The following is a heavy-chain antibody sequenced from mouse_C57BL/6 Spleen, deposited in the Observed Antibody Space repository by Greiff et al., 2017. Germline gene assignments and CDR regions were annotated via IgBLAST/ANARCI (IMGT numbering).Heavy chain of an antibody. CDR1: GFTFSSYA. CDR3: ARDSNYFYY. CDR2: ISDGGSYT. D-gene: IGHD1-1*01. V-gene: IGHV5-4*01. Sequence: VQVVESGGGLVKPGGSLKLSCAASGFTFSSYAMSWVRQTPEKRLEWVATISDGGSYTYYPDNVKDRFTISRDNAKNNRYLQMSHLKSEDTAMYYCARDSNYFYYWGQGTTLTVSS. J-gene: IGHJ2*01.